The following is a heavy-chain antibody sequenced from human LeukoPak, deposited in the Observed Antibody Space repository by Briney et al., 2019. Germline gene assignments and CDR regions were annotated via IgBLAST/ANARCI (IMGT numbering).Heavy chain of an antibody. CDR3: ARVGRDYYDSSGPPGAGY. J-gene: IGHJ4*02. CDR1: GYTFTSYY. CDR2: INPSGGST. D-gene: IGHD3-22*01. V-gene: IGHV1-46*01. Sequence: GASVKVSCKASGYTFTSYYMHWVRQAPGQGLEWMGIINPSGGSTSYAQKFQGRVTMTRDTSTSTVYMELSSLRSEDTAVYYCARVGRDYYDSSGPPGAGYWGQGTLVTVSS.